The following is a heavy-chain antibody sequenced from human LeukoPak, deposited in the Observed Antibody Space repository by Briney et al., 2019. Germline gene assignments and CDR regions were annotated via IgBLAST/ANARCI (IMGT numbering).Heavy chain of an antibody. CDR1: GFTFSTYT. CDR3: ARDGGAARSPYDY. D-gene: IGHD6-6*01. CDR2: ISSDGSDK. Sequence: GSLRLSCAASGFTFSTYTMHWVRQAPGKGLEWVAVISSDGSDKYYADSVKGRFTISRDNSKNTLYLQMNSLRAEDTAVYCCARDGGAARSPYDYWGQGTLVTVSS. V-gene: IGHV3-30*04. J-gene: IGHJ4*02.